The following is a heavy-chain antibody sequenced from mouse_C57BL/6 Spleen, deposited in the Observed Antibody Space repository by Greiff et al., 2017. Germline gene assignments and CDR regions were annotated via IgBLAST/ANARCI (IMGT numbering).Heavy chain of an antibody. J-gene: IGHJ4*01. V-gene: IGHV1-81*01. CDR2: IYPRSGNT. CDR3: ARRGYYGSSYDYAMDY. D-gene: IGHD1-1*01. Sequence: VQLQQSGAELARPGASVKLSCKASGYTFTSYGISWVKQRTGQGLEWIGEIYPRSGNTYYNEKFKGKATLTADKSSSTAYMELRSLTSEDSAVYFCARRGYYGSSYDYAMDYWGQGTPVTVSS. CDR1: GYTFTSYG.